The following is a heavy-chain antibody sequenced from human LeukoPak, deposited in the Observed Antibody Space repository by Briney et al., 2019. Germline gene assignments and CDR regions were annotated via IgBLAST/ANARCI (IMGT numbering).Heavy chain of an antibody. Sequence: SETLSLTCAVYGGSFSGYYWSWIRQPPGKGLEWIGEINHSGSTNYNPSLKSRVTISVDTSKNQFSLMLSPVTAADTAVYYCARGYDSSAYYPFNYWGQGTLVTVSS. CDR3: ARGYDSSAYYPFNY. CDR2: INHSGST. D-gene: IGHD3-22*01. CDR1: GGSFSGYY. V-gene: IGHV4-34*01. J-gene: IGHJ4*02.